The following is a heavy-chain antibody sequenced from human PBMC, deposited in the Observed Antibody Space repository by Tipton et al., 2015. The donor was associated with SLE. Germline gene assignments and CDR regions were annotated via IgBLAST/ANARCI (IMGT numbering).Heavy chain of an antibody. J-gene: IGHJ3*02. D-gene: IGHD6-13*01. CDR1: GFAFRSYR. CDR2: INSGSIYI. Sequence: SLRLSCAASGFAFRSYRMTWVRQAPGKGLEWVSSINSGSIYIYYTDSIKGRFTISRDNAKNSLYLQMNSLRAEDTAVYYCAKFSSSSTLGAFDIWGQGTMVTVSS. CDR3: AKFSSSSTLGAFDI. V-gene: IGHV3-21*04.